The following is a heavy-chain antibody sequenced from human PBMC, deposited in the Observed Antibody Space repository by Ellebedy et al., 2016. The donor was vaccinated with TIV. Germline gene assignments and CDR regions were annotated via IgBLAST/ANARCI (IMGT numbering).Heavy chain of an antibody. V-gene: IGHV3-23*01. CDR2: ISGSGGRI. J-gene: IGHJ4*02. CDR3: ARALGVFYYESTGYST. Sequence: GGSLRLSCAGSGFTFSSYAMSWVRQAPGKGLEWVSGISGSGGRIDYADSVKCRFTISRDNSKNTVTLQMDGLRAEDTAVYFCARALGVFYYESTGYSTWGQGTLVTVSS. CDR1: GFTFSSYA. D-gene: IGHD3-22*01.